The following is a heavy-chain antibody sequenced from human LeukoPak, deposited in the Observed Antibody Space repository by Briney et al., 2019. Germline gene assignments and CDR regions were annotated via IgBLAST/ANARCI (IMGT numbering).Heavy chain of an antibody. CDR3: AGVAQAARCATCYFDY. V-gene: IGHV4-4*02. CDR1: GDSISSSNW. CDR2: VYHSGRT. Sequence: PSGTLSLTCAVSGDSISSSNWWSWVRQPPGKGLEYIGDVYHSGRTNYNPSLKSRVTISVDTSKNQFSLKLSSVTAADTAVYYCAGVAQAARCATCYFDYWGQGTLVTVSS. D-gene: IGHD5-24*01. J-gene: IGHJ4*02.